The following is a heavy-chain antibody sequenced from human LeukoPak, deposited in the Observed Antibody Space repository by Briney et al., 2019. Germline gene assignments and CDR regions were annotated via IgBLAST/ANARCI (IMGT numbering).Heavy chain of an antibody. V-gene: IGHV3-53*01. D-gene: IGHD2-21*01. CDR2: VYKDGKM. J-gene: IGHJ4*02. Sequence: GGSLRLSCAASGFTVSSTYMSWVRQSPGKGLEWVSVVYKDGKMFYIDSVKGRFAISRDTSKNTVYLQMNNLRAGDTAVYYCASRHCSGGDCYFAGADPFDHWGQGTLVTVSS. CDR3: ASRHCSGGDCYFAGADPFDH. CDR1: GFTVSSTY.